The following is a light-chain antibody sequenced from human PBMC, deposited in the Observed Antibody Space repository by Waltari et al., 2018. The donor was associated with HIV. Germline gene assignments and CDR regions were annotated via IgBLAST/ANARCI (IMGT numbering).Light chain of an antibody. CDR3: GTWDSSLSAEV. CDR2: DNN. Sequence: QSVLTQPPSVSAAPGQKVTISCSGSSSNIANNYVSWYQQHPGTAPKLLIYDNNKRPSGIPDRFSGSKSGTSATLGITGRQTGDEADYYCGTWDSSLSAEVFGTGTKVTVL. CDR1: SSNIANNY. J-gene: IGLJ1*01. V-gene: IGLV1-51*01.